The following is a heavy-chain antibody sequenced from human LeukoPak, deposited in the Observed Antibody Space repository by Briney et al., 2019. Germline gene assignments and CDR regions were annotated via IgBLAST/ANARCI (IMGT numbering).Heavy chain of an antibody. Sequence: SETLSLTCPVSGDSINSYYWSWIRQPPGKGLEWIGDIYYSGSANYNPSFKSRVIISIDTSMNQFSLKLRSVTAADTAVYYCARAGSSAYLIDYWGQGTLVTVSS. CDR2: IYYSGSA. J-gene: IGHJ4*02. CDR1: GDSINSYY. V-gene: IGHV4-59*01. D-gene: IGHD3-22*01. CDR3: ARAGSSAYLIDY.